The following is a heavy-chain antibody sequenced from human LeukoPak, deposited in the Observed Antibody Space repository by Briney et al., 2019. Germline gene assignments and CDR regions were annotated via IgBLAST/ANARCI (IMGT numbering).Heavy chain of an antibody. D-gene: IGHD2-8*01. CDR2: IYPGDSDT. J-gene: IGHJ4*02. V-gene: IGHV5-51*01. CDR1: GYIFTSYW. Sequence: KIGESLKISCQGSGYIFTSYWISWVRQMPGKGLEWMGIIYPGDSDTAYSPSFQGQVTISADKSLSTAYLQWSSLKASDTAMYYCARRDPGLYFFDYWSRGTLVTVSS. CDR3: ARRDPGLYFFDY.